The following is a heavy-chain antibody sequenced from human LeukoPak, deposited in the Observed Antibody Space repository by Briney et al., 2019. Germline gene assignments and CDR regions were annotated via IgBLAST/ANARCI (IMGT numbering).Heavy chain of an antibody. CDR2: ISYDGSNK. J-gene: IGHJ4*02. D-gene: IGHD4-11*01. CDR3: ASRVTDY. CDR1: GFTFSRFS. V-gene: IGHV3-30*19. Sequence: GGSLRLSCEASGFTFSRFSMNWVRQAPGKGLEWVAVISYDGSNKYYADSVKGRFTISRDNSKNTLYLQMNSLRAEDTAVYYGASRVTDYWGQGTLVTVSS.